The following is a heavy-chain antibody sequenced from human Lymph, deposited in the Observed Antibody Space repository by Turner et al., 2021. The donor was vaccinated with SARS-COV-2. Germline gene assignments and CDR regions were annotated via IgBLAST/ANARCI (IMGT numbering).Heavy chain of an antibody. Sequence: QVQLVQSGAEVKKPGSSVKVSCKASGGTFSRYAISWVRQAPGQGLEWMGEIIPIVGTANYAQKFQGRVTITADASTSTAHMELSSLRSEDTAVYYCARGSRDCSSTSCYPFFDYWGQGTLVTVSS. CDR3: ARGSRDCSSTSCYPFFDY. CDR2: IIPIVGTA. V-gene: IGHV1-69*01. CDR1: GGTFSRYA. J-gene: IGHJ4*02. D-gene: IGHD2-2*01.